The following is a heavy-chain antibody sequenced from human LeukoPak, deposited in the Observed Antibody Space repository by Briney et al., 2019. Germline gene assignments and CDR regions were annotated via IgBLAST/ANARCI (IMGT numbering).Heavy chain of an antibody. CDR1: GFTFSTYW. CDR3: ARVRIVGSTYDAFDI. Sequence: GGSLRLSCAASGFTFSTYWMHWVRQAPGKGLEWVAVISYDGTTKYHADSVKGRFTISRDNSKNTLYLQMNTLRAEDTAVYYCARVRIVGSTYDAFDIWGQGTMVTVSS. D-gene: IGHD1-26*01. CDR2: ISYDGTTK. V-gene: IGHV3-30-3*01. J-gene: IGHJ3*02.